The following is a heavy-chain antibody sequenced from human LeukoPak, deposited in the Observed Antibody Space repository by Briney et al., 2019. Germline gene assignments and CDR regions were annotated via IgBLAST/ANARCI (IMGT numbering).Heavy chain of an antibody. CDR3: ARDSYYYDSSGYYLYYFDY. Sequence: PGGSLRLSCAASGFTFSSYSMNWVRQAPGKGLEWVSHISSSGSTIYYADSVKGRFTISRDNAKNSLYLQMNSLRAEDTAVYYCARDSYYYDSSGYYLYYFDYWGQGTLVTVSS. D-gene: IGHD3-22*01. J-gene: IGHJ4*02. CDR2: ISSSGSTI. CDR1: GFTFSSYS. V-gene: IGHV3-48*01.